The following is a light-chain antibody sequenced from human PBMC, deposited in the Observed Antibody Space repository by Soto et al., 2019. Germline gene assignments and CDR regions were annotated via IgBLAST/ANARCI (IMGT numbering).Light chain of an antibody. Sequence: EIVLTQSPATLSLSPGERATLSCRASQSVGTYFGWYQQKPGQAPRLLIFDASNRATGIPARFSGSGSGTDFTLTISSLEPEDFAVYYCQQRSKWPLTFGGGTKVEIK. V-gene: IGKV3-11*01. CDR3: QQRSKWPLT. J-gene: IGKJ4*01. CDR2: DAS. CDR1: QSVGTY.